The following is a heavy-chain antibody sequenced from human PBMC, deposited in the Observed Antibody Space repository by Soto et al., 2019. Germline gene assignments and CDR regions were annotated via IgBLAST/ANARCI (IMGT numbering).Heavy chain of an antibody. Sequence: ASVKVSCKASGGTFSSYAISWVRQAPGQGLEWMGGIIPIFGTANYAQKFQGRVTITADESTSTAYMELSSLRSEDTAVYYCATIAVAGVRAFDIWGQGTMVPVSS. D-gene: IGHD6-19*01. V-gene: IGHV1-69*13. CDR2: IIPIFGTA. CDR3: ATIAVAGVRAFDI. CDR1: GGTFSSYA. J-gene: IGHJ3*02.